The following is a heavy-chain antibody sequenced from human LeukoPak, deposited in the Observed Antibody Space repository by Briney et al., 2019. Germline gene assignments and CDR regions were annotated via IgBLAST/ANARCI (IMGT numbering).Heavy chain of an antibody. CDR3: ARVGYSFSINDWSRIGLGAYPTKYYYYMDV. D-gene: IGHD5-18*01. V-gene: IGHV4-34*01. CDR2: INHSGGT. Sequence: PSETLSLTCAVYGVSFSDYSWSWLREPPGKGLEGIGEINHSGGTKHNPSLMSRVIMSVDTSKNQFSLKVRSVTAADTAVYYCARVGYSFSINDWSRIGLGAYPTKYYYYMDVWGKGTTVTVSS. J-gene: IGHJ6*03. CDR1: GVSFSDYS.